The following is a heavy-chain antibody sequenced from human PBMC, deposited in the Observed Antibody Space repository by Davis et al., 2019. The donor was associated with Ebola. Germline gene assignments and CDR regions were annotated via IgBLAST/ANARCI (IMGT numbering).Heavy chain of an antibody. CDR2: IYYSGST. D-gene: IGHD6-13*01. V-gene: IGHV4-59*01. Sequence: PSETLSLTCTVSGGSISSYYWSWIRQPPGKGLEWIGYIYYSGSTNYNPSLKSRVTISVDTSKNQFSLKLSSVTAADTAVYYCARYSSSWYYAFDIWGQGTMVTVSS. CDR1: GGSISSYY. J-gene: IGHJ3*02. CDR3: ARYSSSWYYAFDI.